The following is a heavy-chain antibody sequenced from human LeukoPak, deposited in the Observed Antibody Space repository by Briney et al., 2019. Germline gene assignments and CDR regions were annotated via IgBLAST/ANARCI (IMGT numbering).Heavy chain of an antibody. D-gene: IGHD6-6*01. Sequence: PGESLQISCKGSGSRFTSYWIGWVRRLPGKGLGGMGVIYPGDSDTRYSPSFQGQVTISADKSISTAYLQWSSLKASDTAMYYCARLAARPGYFDYWGQGTLVTVSS. V-gene: IGHV5-51*01. CDR2: IYPGDSDT. CDR1: GSRFTSYW. CDR3: ARLAARPGYFDY. J-gene: IGHJ4*02.